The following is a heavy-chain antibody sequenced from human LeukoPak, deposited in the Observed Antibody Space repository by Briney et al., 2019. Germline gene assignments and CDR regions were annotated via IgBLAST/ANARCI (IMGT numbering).Heavy chain of an antibody. V-gene: IGHV3-74*01. CDR2: INSNGRST. D-gene: IGHD2-2*01. CDR1: GFTFSSEW. CDR3: ARDQGSSSFYYYYGMDV. J-gene: IGHJ6*02. Sequence: GGSLRLSCAASGFTFSSEWMHWVRQAPGRGLVWISHINSNGRSTNYGDSVKGRFTVSRDNAKNSLYLQMNSLRAEDSAVYYCARDQGSSSFYYYYGMDVWGQGTTVTVSS.